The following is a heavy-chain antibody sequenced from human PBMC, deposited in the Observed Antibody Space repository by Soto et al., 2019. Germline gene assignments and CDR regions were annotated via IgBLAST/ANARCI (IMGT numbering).Heavy chain of an antibody. CDR2: INHSGST. Sequence: QVQLQQRGAGLLKPSETLSLTCAVYGGSFSGYYWSWIRQPPGKGLEWIGEINHSGSTNYNPSLKSRVTISVDTSKNQFSLKLSSVTAADTAVYYCARHGYCSSTSCYKRYYYYYMDVWGKGTTVTVSS. CDR1: GGSFSGYY. J-gene: IGHJ6*03. V-gene: IGHV4-34*01. CDR3: ARHGYCSSTSCYKRYYYYYMDV. D-gene: IGHD2-2*03.